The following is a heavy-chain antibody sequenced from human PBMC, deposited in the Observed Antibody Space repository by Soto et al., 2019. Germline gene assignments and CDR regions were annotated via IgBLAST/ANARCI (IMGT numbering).Heavy chain of an antibody. V-gene: IGHV4-30-4*08. D-gene: IGHD3-3*01. CDR2: IYYSGST. CDR3: ARYSYDFWSGYYIDY. Sequence: TVSGGSISSGDYYWSWIRQPPGKGLEWIGYIYYSGSTYYNPSLKSRVTISVDTSKNQFSLKLSSVTAADTAVYYCARYSYDFWSGYYIDYWGQGTLVTVSS. J-gene: IGHJ4*02. CDR1: GGSISSGDYY.